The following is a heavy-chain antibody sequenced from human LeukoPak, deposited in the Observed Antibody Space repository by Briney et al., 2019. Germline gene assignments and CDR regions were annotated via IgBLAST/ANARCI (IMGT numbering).Heavy chain of an antibody. Sequence: GGSLRLSCAASGFTFSMYSMHWVRQAPGKGLLWVSRINSDGSSTTYADSVKGRFTISRDNSKNTLYLQMDSLSAEDTAVYSCARDRNYYASSGYYGIDYWGQGTLVTVSS. CDR2: INSDGSST. CDR3: ARDRNYYASSGYYGIDY. CDR1: GFTFSMYS. V-gene: IGHV3-74*01. J-gene: IGHJ4*02. D-gene: IGHD3-22*01.